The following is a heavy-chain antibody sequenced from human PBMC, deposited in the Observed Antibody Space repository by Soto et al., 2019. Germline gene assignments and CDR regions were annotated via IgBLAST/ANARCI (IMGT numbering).Heavy chain of an antibody. J-gene: IGHJ4*02. CDR2: ITGSGLTI. D-gene: IGHD2-21*02. V-gene: IGHV3-23*01. Sequence: VQLLESGGGLVQPGGSLRLSCEASGFTFSKYAMIWVRQAPGKGQEWVSGITGSGLTIEHSASVKGRFTISRDNSKNTVYLQMNSLRAEDTAIYHCATDDVSGDGLWHVSDWGQGTPVTVS. CDR1: GFTFSKYA. CDR3: ATDDVSGDGLWHVSD.